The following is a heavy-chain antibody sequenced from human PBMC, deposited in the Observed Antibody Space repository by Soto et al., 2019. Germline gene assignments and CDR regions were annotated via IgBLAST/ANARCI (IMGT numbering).Heavy chain of an antibody. J-gene: IGHJ6*02. V-gene: IGHV3-49*04. CDR1: GFTFGDYA. D-gene: IGHD2-15*01. Sequence: PGGSLRLSCTASGFTFGDYAMSWVRQAPGKGLEWVGFIRSKAHGGTTEYAASVKGRFTISRDDSESIAYLQMNSLKTEDTAVYYCTSPGVVSTPQQYYYGMDVWGQGTTVTVSS. CDR2: IRSKAHGGTT. CDR3: TSPGVVSTPQQYYYGMDV.